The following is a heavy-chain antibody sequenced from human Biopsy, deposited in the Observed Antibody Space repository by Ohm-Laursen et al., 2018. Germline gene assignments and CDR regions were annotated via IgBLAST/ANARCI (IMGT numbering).Heavy chain of an antibody. J-gene: IGHJ5*02. CDR2: IFYRGST. V-gene: IGHV4-39*01. Sequence: SGTLSLTCTVSGGSISNNNYYWGWIRQPPGKGLEWIGSIFYRGSTYYKPSLKSRVNISVDTSKNQFSLKLNSVTAADTAVYYCARDYDTSGYYYVSWGQGTLVTVSS. CDR3: ARDYDTSGYYYVS. CDR1: GGSISNNNYY. D-gene: IGHD3-22*01.